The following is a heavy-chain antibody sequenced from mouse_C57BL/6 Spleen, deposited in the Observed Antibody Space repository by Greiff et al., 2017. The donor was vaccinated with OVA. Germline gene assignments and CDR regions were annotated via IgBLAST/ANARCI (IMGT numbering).Heavy chain of an antibody. V-gene: IGHV5-9-1*02. J-gene: IGHJ4*01. CDR1: GFTFSSYA. D-gene: IGHD1-1*01. CDR2: ISSGGDYI. CDR3: TRDYYGSSYYAMAY. Sequence: EVQGVESGEGLVKPGGSLKLSCAASGFTFSSYAMSWVRQTPEKRLEWVAYISSGGDYIYYADTVKGRFTISRDNARNTLYLQMSSLKSEDTAMYYCTRDYYGSSYYAMAYWGQGTSVTVSS.